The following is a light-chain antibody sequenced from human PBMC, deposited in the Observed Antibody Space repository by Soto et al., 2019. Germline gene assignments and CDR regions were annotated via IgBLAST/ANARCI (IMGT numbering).Light chain of an antibody. V-gene: IGKV1-33*01. Sequence: DIHMTQSPSSLSASVGDRFTITCEASQDISKYLNWYQQKPGKAPKLLMYDASNLETGVPSRFSGSGSGTDFTFTISSLPPEDIETYYCQQYDNVPITFGQGTRLEIK. CDR2: DAS. CDR1: QDISKY. CDR3: QQYDNVPIT. J-gene: IGKJ5*01.